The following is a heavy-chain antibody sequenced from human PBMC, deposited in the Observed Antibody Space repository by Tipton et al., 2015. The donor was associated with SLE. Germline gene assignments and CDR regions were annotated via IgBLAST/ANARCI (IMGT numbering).Heavy chain of an antibody. D-gene: IGHD2-2*02. Sequence: TLSLPCTVSGGSISSGTYYWSWIRQPAGKGLEWIGRIYISGSANYNPSLKSRVTISVDTSKNQFSLKLSSVTAADTAVYYCARSHCSSPSCYSYYYMDVWGKGTTVTVSS. CDR2: IYISGSA. V-gene: IGHV4-61*02. CDR3: ARSHCSSPSCYSYYYMDV. CDR1: GGSISSGTYY. J-gene: IGHJ6*03.